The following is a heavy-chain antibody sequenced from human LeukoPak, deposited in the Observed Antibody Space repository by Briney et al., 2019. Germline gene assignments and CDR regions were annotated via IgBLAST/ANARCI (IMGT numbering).Heavy chain of an antibody. D-gene: IGHD2-15*01. CDR1: GFTFSSYE. V-gene: IGHV3-48*03. J-gene: IGHJ6*02. CDR3: ARQEGYCSGGSCYLYYYYYGMDV. Sequence: GGSLRLPCAASGFTFSSYEMNWVRQAPGKGLEWVSYISSSGSTIYYADSVKGRFTISRDNAKNSLYLQMNSLRAEDTAVYYCARQEGYCSGGSCYLYYYYYGMDVWGQGTTVTVSS. CDR2: ISSSGSTI.